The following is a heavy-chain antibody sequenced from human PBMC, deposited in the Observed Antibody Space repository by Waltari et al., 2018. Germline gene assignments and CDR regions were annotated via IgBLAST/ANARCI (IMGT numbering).Heavy chain of an antibody. J-gene: IGHJ4*02. V-gene: IGHV1-69*06. CDR2: IIGFPGTA. CDR3: ATSPRPSIPPPFDY. CDR1: GRASSSYA. D-gene: IGHD2-21*01. Sequence: QVHLVQSGAEVKKPGSSVKVSCMASGRASSSYAISWVRQAPGQEFEWRGGIIGFPGTADYAQRFQGRVAITADRSTSTAHMEIPSLTSEDTAIYYCATSPRPSIPPPFDYWGQGTLVTVSS.